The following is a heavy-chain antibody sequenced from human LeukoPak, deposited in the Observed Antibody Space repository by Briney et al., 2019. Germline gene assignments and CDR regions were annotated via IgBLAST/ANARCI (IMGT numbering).Heavy chain of an antibody. Sequence: ASVKVSCKASGYTFTRYDINWVRQATGQGLEWMGWINTKSGMTGHAQKFQGRITITKDTSISTVYMELSSLSSEDTAVYFCAREIGSSSWPLPDAFDIWGQGTMVTVSS. CDR1: GYTFTRYD. D-gene: IGHD6-13*01. V-gene: IGHV1-8*03. CDR3: AREIGSSSWPLPDAFDI. CDR2: INTKSGMT. J-gene: IGHJ3*02.